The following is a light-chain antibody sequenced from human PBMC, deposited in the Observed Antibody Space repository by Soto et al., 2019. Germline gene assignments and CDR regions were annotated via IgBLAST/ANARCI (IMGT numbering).Light chain of an antibody. V-gene: IGLV2-23*01. J-gene: IGLJ2*01. CDR3: CSYAGSSTLV. CDR1: RSDVGSYNL. Sequence: QSVLTQPASVSGSPGQSITISCTGTRSDVGSYNLVSWYQQHPGKAPKLMIYEGSKRPSGVSNRFSGSKSGNTASLTISGLQAEAEADYYCCSYAGSSTLVFGGGTKLTVL. CDR2: EGS.